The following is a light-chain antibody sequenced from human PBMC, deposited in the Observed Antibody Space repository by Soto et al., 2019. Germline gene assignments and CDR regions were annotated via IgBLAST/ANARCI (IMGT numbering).Light chain of an antibody. Sequence: DIQMTQSPSSLSASVGDRVTITCRASQSISSYLNWYQQKPGKAPKLLIYAASSLQSGVPSRFSGSGSGTDFTLTISSLQPEDFATYYYQQSYXTPPTFGQGTRLAIK. CDR1: QSISSY. CDR2: AAS. CDR3: QQSYXTPPT. J-gene: IGKJ5*01. V-gene: IGKV1-39*01.